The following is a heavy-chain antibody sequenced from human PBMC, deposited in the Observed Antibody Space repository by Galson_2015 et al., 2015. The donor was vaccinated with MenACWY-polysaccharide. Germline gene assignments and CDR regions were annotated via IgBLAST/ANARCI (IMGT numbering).Heavy chain of an antibody. CDR2: ISWDGSTA. D-gene: IGHD3-22*01. CDR1: GFTFVDHT. V-gene: IGHV3-43*01. CDR3: ARDNSGDYYDRSGYLDF. Sequence: SLRLSCAASGFTFVDHTMHWVRQAPGKGLQWVSLISWDGSTAYYADAVQGRFTISRDNGKNSLYLQMSSLRNEDTAFYFCARDNSGDYYDRSGYLDFWGQGTLVTVSS. J-gene: IGHJ4*02.